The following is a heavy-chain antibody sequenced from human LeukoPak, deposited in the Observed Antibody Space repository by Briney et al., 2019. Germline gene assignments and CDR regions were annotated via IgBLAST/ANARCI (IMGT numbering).Heavy chain of an antibody. CDR3: AGGYCSSTSCYP. V-gene: IGHV1-69*06. CDR1: GGTFSSYA. CDR2: IIPIFGTA. J-gene: IGHJ5*02. Sequence: ASVKVSCKASGGTFSSYAISWVRQAPGQGLEWMGGIIPIFGTANYAQKFRGRVTITADKSTSIAYMELSSLRSEDTAVYYCAGGYCSSTSCYPWGQGTLVTVSS. D-gene: IGHD2-2*01.